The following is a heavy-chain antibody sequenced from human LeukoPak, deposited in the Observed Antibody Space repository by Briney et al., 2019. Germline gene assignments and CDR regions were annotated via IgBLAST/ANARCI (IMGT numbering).Heavy chain of an antibody. CDR2: INPNSGGT. Sequence: ASVKVSCKASGYTFTGYYMHWVRQAPGQGLEWMGWINPNSGGTNYAQKFQGWVTMTRDTSISTAYMELSRLRSDDTAVYYCARDRIAVAGTRILDYWGQGTLVTVSS. CDR3: ARDRIAVAGTRILDY. D-gene: IGHD6-19*01. J-gene: IGHJ4*02. CDR1: GYTFTGYY. V-gene: IGHV1-2*04.